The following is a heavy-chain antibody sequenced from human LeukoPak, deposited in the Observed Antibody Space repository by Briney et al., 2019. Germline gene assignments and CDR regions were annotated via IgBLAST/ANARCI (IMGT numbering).Heavy chain of an antibody. CDR2: IKQDGSEK. CDR3: TTASRITSYYYYYMDV. Sequence: GGSLRLSCAASGFTFSSYWMSWVRQAPGKGLEWVANIKQDGSEKYYADSVKGRFTISRDNSKNTLYLQMNSLRAEDTAVYYCTTASRITSYYYYYMDVWGKGTTVTISS. D-gene: IGHD3-10*01. V-gene: IGHV3-7*03. CDR1: GFTFSSYW. J-gene: IGHJ6*03.